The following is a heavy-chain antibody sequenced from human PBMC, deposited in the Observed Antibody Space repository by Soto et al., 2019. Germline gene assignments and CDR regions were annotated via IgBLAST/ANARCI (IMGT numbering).Heavy chain of an antibody. J-gene: IGHJ6*02. CDR2: INHSGST. V-gene: IGHV4-34*01. Sequence: PSETLSLTCAVYGGSFSGYYWSWIRQPPGKGLEWIGEINHSGSTNYNPSLKSRVTISVDTSKNQFSLKLSSVTAADTAVYYCARIRRARYARDYYYGMDVWGQGTTVTAP. CDR3: ARIRRARYARDYYYGMDV. CDR1: GGSFSGYY. D-gene: IGHD1-1*01.